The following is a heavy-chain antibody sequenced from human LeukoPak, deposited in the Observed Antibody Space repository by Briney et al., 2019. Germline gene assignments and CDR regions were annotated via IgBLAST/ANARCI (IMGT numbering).Heavy chain of an antibody. D-gene: IGHD6-13*01. V-gene: IGHV4-4*07. CDR1: GGSISSYY. CDR3: ARDGAYSSSWYFDY. J-gene: IGHJ4*02. Sequence: SETLSLTCTVSGGSISSYYWSWIRQPAGKGLEWIGRIYTSGSTNYNPSLKSRVTMSVDTSKNQFSLRLSSVTAADTAVYYCARDGAYSSSWYFDYWGQGTLVTVSS. CDR2: IYTSGST.